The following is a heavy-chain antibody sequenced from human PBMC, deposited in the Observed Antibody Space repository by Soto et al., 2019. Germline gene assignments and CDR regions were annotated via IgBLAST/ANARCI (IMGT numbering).Heavy chain of an antibody. D-gene: IGHD2-21*02. Sequence: SQTLSLTCAISGDSVSSNSAAWNWIRQSPSRGLEWLGRTHYRSKWYNDYAVSVKSRITINPDTSKNQFSLRLNSVTPEDTAVYYCARGPCGGDCYGDAFDIWGQGTMVTVSS. CDR1: GDSVSSNSAA. V-gene: IGHV6-1*01. J-gene: IGHJ3*02. CDR2: THYRSKWYN. CDR3: ARGPCGGDCYGDAFDI.